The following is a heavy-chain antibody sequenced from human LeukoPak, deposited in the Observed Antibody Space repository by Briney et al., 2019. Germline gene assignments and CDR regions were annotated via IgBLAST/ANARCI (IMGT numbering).Heavy chain of an antibody. CDR3: ARASHYDFWSGYDYYYYYYMDV. CDR1: GYSISSGYY. D-gene: IGHD3-3*01. V-gene: IGHV4-38-2*02. CDR2: IYHSGST. Sequence: PSETLSLTCTVSGYSISSGYYWGWIRQPPGKGLEWIGSIYHSGSTYYNPSLKSRVTISVGTSKNQFSLKLSSVTAADTAVYYCARASHYDFWSGYDYYYYYYMDVWGKGTTVTVSS. J-gene: IGHJ6*03.